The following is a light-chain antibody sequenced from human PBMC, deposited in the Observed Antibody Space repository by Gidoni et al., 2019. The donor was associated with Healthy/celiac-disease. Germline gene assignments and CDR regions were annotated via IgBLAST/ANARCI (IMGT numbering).Light chain of an antibody. CDR1: QSISSY. CDR3: QQSYSTPYT. V-gene: IGKV1-39*01. J-gene: IGKJ2*01. Sequence: HMDHSPSSLSASVGDRVTITCRASQSISSYLDWYQQKPGKAPKLLIYAASSLESGVPSRFSGSGSGTDFTLTISSLQPDDFATYYCQQSYSTPYTFGQGTKLEIK. CDR2: AAS.